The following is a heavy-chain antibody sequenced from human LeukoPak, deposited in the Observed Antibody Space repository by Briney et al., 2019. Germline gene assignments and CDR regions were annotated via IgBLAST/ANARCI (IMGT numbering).Heavy chain of an antibody. J-gene: IGHJ4*02. CDR3: ASAYCSSTSCSSYYFDY. CDR1: GGTFISYA. V-gene: IGHV1-69*05. Sequence: SVKVSCKASGGTFISYAISWVRQAPGQGLEWMGGIIPIFGTANYAQKFQGRVTITTDESTSTAYMELSSLRSEDTAVYYCASAYCSSTSCSSYYFDYWGQGTLVTVSS. D-gene: IGHD2-2*01. CDR2: IIPIFGTA.